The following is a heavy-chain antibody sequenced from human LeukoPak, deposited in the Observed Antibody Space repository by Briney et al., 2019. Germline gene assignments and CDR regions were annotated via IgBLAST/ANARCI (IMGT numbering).Heavy chain of an antibody. CDR3: VRDGPGRSWYN. CDR1: GFTFSDYY. D-gene: IGHD6-13*01. V-gene: IGHV3-23*01. CDR2: IVGSST. J-gene: IGHJ4*02. Sequence: PGGPLRLSCAASGFTFSDYYMSGVRRAPGKGLELVSAIVGSSTHYADSLKGRFTISSDNSKNTLSLQMNSLRAEDTAVYYCVRDGPGRSWYNWGQGTLVTVSS.